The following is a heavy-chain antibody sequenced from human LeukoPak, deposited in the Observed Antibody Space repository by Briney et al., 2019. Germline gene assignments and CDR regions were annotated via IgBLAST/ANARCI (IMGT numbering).Heavy chain of an antibody. CDR1: GDSVSSGY. J-gene: IGHJ1*01. CDR3: AGRGHRYSRD. D-gene: IGHD2-15*01. V-gene: IGHV4-4*09. CDR2: IQDTGIT. Sequence: SETLSLICNVSGDSVSSGYWSWIRQYPGKGLEWIGFIQDTGITDYNPSLKSRLLMSLDTSKNQFSLNLRSVTAADTAVYYCAGRGHRYSRDWGQGILVTISS.